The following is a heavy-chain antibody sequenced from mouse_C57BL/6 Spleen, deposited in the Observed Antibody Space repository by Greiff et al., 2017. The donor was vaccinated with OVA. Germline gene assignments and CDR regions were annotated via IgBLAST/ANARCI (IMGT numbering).Heavy chain of an antibody. CDR2: IYPGDGDT. J-gene: IGHJ2*01. Sequence: VKLVESGAELVQPGASVKISCKASGYAFSSYWLNWVKQRPGKGLAWIGQIYPGDGDTNYNGKFKGKATLTADKSSSTAYMQLSSLTSEDSSVYFCASFVGDYWGQGTTLTVSS. V-gene: IGHV1-80*01. CDR1: GYAFSSYW. CDR3: ASFVGDY. D-gene: IGHD4-1*01.